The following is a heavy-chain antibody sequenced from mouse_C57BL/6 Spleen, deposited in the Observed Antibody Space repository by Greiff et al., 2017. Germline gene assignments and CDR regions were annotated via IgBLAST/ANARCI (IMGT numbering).Heavy chain of an antibody. CDR1: GIDFSRYW. Sequence: EVKLLQSGGGLVQPGGSLKLSCAASGIDFSRYWMSWVRRAPGKGLEWIGEINPDSSTINYAPSLKDKFIISRDNAKNTLYLQMSKVRSEDTALYYCARRGHYYGSSYVGWYFDVWGTGTTVTVSS. CDR2: INPDSSTI. D-gene: IGHD1-1*01. V-gene: IGHV4-1*01. CDR3: ARRGHYYGSSYVGWYFDV. J-gene: IGHJ1*03.